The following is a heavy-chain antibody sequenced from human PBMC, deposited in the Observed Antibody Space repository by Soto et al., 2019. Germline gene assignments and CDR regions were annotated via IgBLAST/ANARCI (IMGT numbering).Heavy chain of an antibody. Sequence: ASVKVSCKASGYTFTSYAMHWVRQAPGQRLEWMGWMNPNSGNTGYAQKFQGRVTMTRNTSISTAYMELSSLTSEDTAVYYCVRMRFGESNRPTNWFDPWGQGTLVTVSS. CDR2: MNPNSGNT. CDR3: VRMRFGESNRPTNWFDP. V-gene: IGHV1-8*02. CDR1: GYTFTSYA. J-gene: IGHJ5*02. D-gene: IGHD3-10*01.